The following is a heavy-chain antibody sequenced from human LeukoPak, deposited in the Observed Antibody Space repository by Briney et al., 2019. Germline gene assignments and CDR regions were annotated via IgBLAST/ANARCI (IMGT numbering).Heavy chain of an antibody. CDR3: AKSRTGVGMATGGLFDY. J-gene: IGHJ4*02. Sequence: TGGSLRLSCAASGFTFSDYYMSWLRQAPGKGLEWVSAISGSGGSTYYADSVKGRFTISRDNSKNTLYLQMNSLRAEDTAVYYCAKSRTGVGMATGGLFDYWGQGTLVTVSS. CDR2: ISGSGGST. V-gene: IGHV3-23*01. CDR1: GFTFSDYY. D-gene: IGHD5-24*01.